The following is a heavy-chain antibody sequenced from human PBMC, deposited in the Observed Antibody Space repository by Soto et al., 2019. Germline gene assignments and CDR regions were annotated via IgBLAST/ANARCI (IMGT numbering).Heavy chain of an antibody. Sequence: WTWVRQSPGKGLEWIGYIFFTGITNYNPSLGGRVTISVDTSKNQFSLKLTSVTAADTALYYCARDGHGMDVWGRGTTVTVSS. CDR2: IFFTGIT. J-gene: IGHJ6*02. CDR3: ARDGHGMDV. V-gene: IGHV4-59*01.